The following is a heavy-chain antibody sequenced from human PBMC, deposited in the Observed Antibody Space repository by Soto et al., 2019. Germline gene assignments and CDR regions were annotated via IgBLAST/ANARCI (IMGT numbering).Heavy chain of an antibody. CDR3: AKDSPLYGSGYYYGMDV. J-gene: IGHJ6*02. CDR2: ISGSGGST. Sequence: PGGSLRLSCAASGFTFSSYAMSWVRQAPGKGLEWVSAISGSGGSTYYADSVKGRFTISRDNSKNTLYLQMNSLRAEDTAVYYCAKDSPLYGSGYYYGMDVWGQGTTVTVSS. CDR1: GFTFSSYA. D-gene: IGHD3-10*01. V-gene: IGHV3-23*01.